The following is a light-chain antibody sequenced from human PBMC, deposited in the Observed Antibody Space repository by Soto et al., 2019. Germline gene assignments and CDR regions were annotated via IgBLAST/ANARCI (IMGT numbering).Light chain of an antibody. CDR1: QSVGST. CDR3: QQYSSSLT. Sequence: EIFMTQCPATLSVFPGERVILSCRASQSVGSTLAWYQQKPGQAPRLLIRGASTRATGVPARFSGSGSGTEFTLTISSLQSEDFAVYYCQQYSSSLTFGGGTTLEIK. J-gene: IGKJ4*02. V-gene: IGKV3-15*01. CDR2: GAS.